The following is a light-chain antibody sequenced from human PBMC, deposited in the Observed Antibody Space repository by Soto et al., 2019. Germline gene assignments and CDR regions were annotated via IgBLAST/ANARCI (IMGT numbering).Light chain of an antibody. CDR2: DAS. Sequence: IQMTQSPSTLSASVGDRVTITCRASQSISSWLAWYQQKPGKAPKLLIYDASSLESGVPSRFSGSGSGTEFTLTISSLQPDDFATYYCQQYNSYNTFGQGTKLEIK. CDR3: QQYNSYNT. V-gene: IGKV1-5*01. J-gene: IGKJ2*01. CDR1: QSISSW.